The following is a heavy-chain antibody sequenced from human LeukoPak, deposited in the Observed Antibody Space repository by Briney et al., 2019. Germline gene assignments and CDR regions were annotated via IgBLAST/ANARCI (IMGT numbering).Heavy chain of an antibody. V-gene: IGHV3-30-3*01. Sequence: GGSLRLSCAASGFTFSSYAMHWVRQAPGKGLEWVAVISYDGSNKYYADSVKGRFTISRDNSKNTLYLQMNSLRAEDTAVYYCARHGAAAGPGDYWGQGTLVTVSS. CDR2: ISYDGSNK. CDR1: GFTFSSYA. D-gene: IGHD6-13*01. J-gene: IGHJ4*02. CDR3: ARHGAAAGPGDY.